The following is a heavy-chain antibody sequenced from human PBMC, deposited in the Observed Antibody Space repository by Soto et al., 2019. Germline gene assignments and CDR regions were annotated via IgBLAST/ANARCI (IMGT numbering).Heavy chain of an antibody. V-gene: IGHV4-34*01. CDR1: GGSFSGYY. CDR3: ARQYYDILTGLEELSSGAFDI. J-gene: IGHJ3*02. D-gene: IGHD3-9*01. Sequence: SETLSLTCAVYGGSFSGYYWSWIRQPPGKGLEWIGEINHRGSTNYNPSLKSRVTISVDTSKNQFSLKLSSVTAADTAVYYCARQYYDILTGLEELSSGAFDIWGQGTMVTVSS. CDR2: INHRGST.